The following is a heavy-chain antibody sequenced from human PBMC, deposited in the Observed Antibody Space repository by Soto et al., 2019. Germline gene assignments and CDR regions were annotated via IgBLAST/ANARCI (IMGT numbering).Heavy chain of an antibody. CDR2: IIPIFGPA. V-gene: IGHV1-69*01. D-gene: IGHD6-19*01. Sequence: QVQLVQSGAEVKKTGSSVKVSCKASGGPFSSYAISWVRQAPGQGLEWMGGIIPIFGPANYAQKVQGRVTITADESTSAAYMELSSLRSEDTAVYYCARDGSSGWYWGQGTLVTVSS. CDR1: GGPFSSYA. J-gene: IGHJ4*02. CDR3: ARDGSSGWY.